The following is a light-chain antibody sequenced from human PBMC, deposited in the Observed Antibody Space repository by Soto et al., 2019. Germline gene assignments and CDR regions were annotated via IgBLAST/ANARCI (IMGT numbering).Light chain of an antibody. CDR3: SSYTSSSTRV. V-gene: IGLV2-14*01. CDR1: SSDVGGYNY. Sequence: QSALTQPASVSGSRGHSITISCTGTSSDVGGYNYVSWYQQHPGKAPKLMIYDVSNRPSGVSNRFSGSKSGNTASLTISGLQAEDEADYYCSSYTSSSTRVFGTGTKLTVL. J-gene: IGLJ1*01. CDR2: DVS.